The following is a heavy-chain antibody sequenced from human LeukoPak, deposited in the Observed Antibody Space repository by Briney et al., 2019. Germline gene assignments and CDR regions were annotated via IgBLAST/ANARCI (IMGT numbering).Heavy chain of an antibody. Sequence: SMKILSKAFGYGSSSDWFVGGSHSPPTGPEWIGVVFPADAGTRYSPSLQGHVTISADTSMSTVYLQRSTLNASDTAMYYCARGKTVGYKRFDPWGQGTQVTVSS. J-gene: IGHJ5*02. V-gene: IGHV5-51*01. CDR2: VFPADAGT. CDR1: GYGSSSDW. CDR3: ARGKTVGYKRFDP. D-gene: IGHD1-1*01.